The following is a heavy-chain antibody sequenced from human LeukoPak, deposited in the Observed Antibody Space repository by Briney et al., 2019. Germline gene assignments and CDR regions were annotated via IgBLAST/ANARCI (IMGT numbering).Heavy chain of an antibody. Sequence: PSETLSLTCTVSGGSISSTNLYWGWIRQPPGKWLEWIGCIQYSGSTYYNPSLESRVTISVDTSSNQFSLRLTSVTAADTAVYYCARPLTAHNALFHFWGQGTLVTVSS. V-gene: IGHV4-39*01. D-gene: IGHD7-27*01. CDR2: IQYSGST. CDR1: GGSISSTNLY. CDR3: ARPLTAHNALFHF. J-gene: IGHJ4*02.